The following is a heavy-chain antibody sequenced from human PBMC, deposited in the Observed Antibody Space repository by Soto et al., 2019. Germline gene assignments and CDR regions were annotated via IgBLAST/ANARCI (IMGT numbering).Heavy chain of an antibody. Sequence: EVQLLESGGGLVQPGGSLRLSCAASGFTFSSYAMSWVRQAPGKGLEWVSAISGSGGSTYYADSVKGRFTISRDNSKNTLYLKMNSLRAKATAVYYCEKDLTVAIFDSPYYMDVWGKGTTVTVSS. D-gene: IGHD3-3*01. J-gene: IGHJ6*03. V-gene: IGHV3-23*01. CDR3: EKDLTVAIFDSPYYMDV. CDR1: GFTFSSYA. CDR2: ISGSGGST.